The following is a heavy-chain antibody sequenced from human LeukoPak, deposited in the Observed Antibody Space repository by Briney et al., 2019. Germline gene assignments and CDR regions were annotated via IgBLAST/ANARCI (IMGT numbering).Heavy chain of an antibody. D-gene: IGHD1-26*01. CDR1: GFTVSSNY. Sequence: GGSLRLSCAASGFTVSSNYMSWVRQAPGKGLEWVSVIYSGGSTYYADSVKGRFTISRDNSKNTLYLQMNSLRAEDTAVYYCARAARGSYSVYWGQGTLVTVSS. J-gene: IGHJ4*02. CDR3: ARAARGSYSVY. CDR2: IYSGGST. V-gene: IGHV3-53*01.